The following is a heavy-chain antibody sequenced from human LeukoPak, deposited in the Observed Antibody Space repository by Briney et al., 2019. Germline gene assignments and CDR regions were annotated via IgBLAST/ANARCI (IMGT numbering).Heavy chain of an antibody. D-gene: IGHD2-2*01. Sequence: SVKVSCKASGGTFSSYAISWVRQAPGQGLEWMGGIIPIFGTANYAQRFQGRVTITADESTSTAYMELSSLRSEDTAVYYCARGVVVPAAIYHGYWFDPWGQGTLVTVSS. CDR1: GGTFSSYA. J-gene: IGHJ5*02. V-gene: IGHV1-69*13. CDR3: ARGVVVPAAIYHGYWFDP. CDR2: IIPIFGTA.